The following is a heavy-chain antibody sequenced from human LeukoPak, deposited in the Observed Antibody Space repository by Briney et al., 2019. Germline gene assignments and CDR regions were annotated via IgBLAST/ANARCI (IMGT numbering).Heavy chain of an antibody. D-gene: IGHD3-3*01. CDR3: ASRLRFLEWLLYHPRNYYYYYMDV. Sequence: SVKVSCKASGGTFSSYAISWVRQAPGQGLEWMGRIIPIFGTANYSQKFQGRVTITADKSTSTAYMELSSLRSEDTAVYYCASRLRFLEWLLYHPRNYYYYYMDVWGKGTTVTVSS. CDR2: IIPIFGTA. CDR1: GGTFSSYA. V-gene: IGHV1-69*06. J-gene: IGHJ6*03.